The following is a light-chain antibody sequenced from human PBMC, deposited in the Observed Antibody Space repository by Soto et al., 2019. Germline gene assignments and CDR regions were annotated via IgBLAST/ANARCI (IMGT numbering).Light chain of an antibody. Sequence: ELTQPPSVSVSPGQTARITCSGDELPKEYAYWYQQKPGQAPLLVIYKDTERPSGIPERFSASSSGTTVTLTISGVQAEDEGDYYCLSADSSRLYVFGTGTKLTVL. CDR3: LSADSSRLYV. CDR1: ELPKEY. J-gene: IGLJ1*01. CDR2: KDT. V-gene: IGLV3-25*02.